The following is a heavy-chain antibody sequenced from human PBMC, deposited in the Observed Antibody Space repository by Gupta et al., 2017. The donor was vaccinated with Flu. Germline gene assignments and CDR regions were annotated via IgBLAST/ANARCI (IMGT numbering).Heavy chain of an antibody. CDR2: ISYDGSNE. Sequence: ASGFSFSNYGIHWVRQAPGKGLEWVADISYDGSNEYYADSVKGRFSISRDNSRNTLYLQMNSLTTEDTAVYYCAKDWKGNRKIYGMNVWGPGTTV. D-gene: IGHD1-1*01. CDR1: GFSFSNYG. J-gene: IGHJ6*02. CDR3: AKDWKGNRKIYGMNV. V-gene: IGHV3-30*18.